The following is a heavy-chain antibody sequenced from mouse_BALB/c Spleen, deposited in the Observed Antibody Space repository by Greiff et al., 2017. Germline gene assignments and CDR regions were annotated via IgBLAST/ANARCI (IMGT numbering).Heavy chain of an antibody. CDR2: IDPETGGT. CDR1: GYTFTDYE. D-gene: IGHD2-1*01. CDR3: TSRPGGNYVWYFDV. Sequence: VQLQQPGAELVRPGASVTLSCKASGYTFTDYEMHWVKQTPVHGLEWIGAIDPETGGTAYNQKFKGKATLTADKSSSTAYMELRSLTSEDSAVYYCTSRPGGNYVWYFDVWGAGTTVTVSS. J-gene: IGHJ1*01. V-gene: IGHV1-15*01.